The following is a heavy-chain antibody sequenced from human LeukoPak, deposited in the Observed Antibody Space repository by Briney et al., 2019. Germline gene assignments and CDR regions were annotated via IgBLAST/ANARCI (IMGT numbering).Heavy chain of an antibody. Sequence: GRSLRLPCAASGFTFSSYGMHWVRQAPGKGLEWVAVISYDGSNKYYADSVKGRFTISRDNSKNTLYLQMNSLRAEDTAVYYCAKYSGSYNCFDYWGQGTLVTVSS. D-gene: IGHD1-26*01. CDR3: AKYSGSYNCFDY. CDR1: GFTFSSYG. CDR2: ISYDGSNK. J-gene: IGHJ4*02. V-gene: IGHV3-30*18.